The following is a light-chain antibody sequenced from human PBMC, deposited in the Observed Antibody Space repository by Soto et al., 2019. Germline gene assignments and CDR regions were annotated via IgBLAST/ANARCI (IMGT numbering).Light chain of an antibody. CDR1: SGSVSTSYY. V-gene: IGLV8-61*01. CDR2: STN. J-gene: IGLJ3*02. CDR3: VLYMGSGIPVV. Sequence: QTVVTQEPSFSVSPGGTVTLTCGLSSGSVSTSYYPSWYQQTPGQAPRTLIYSTNTRSSGVPDRFSGSILGNKAALTITGAQADDVSDYYCVLYMGSGIPVVFGGGTKLTVL.